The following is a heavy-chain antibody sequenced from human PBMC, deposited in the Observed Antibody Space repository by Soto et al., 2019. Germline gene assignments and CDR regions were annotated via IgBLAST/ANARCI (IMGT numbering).Heavy chain of an antibody. Sequence: SETLSLTCSVSGGSIISDEYYWTWIRQPPGGGLEWIGHVYYTGSTSYSPSLKSRLTISVDTSKNQFSLRLNSVSAADTAVYYCTRDRSNSPDLLDSWGRGTLVTVSS. D-gene: IGHD1-1*01. CDR2: VYYTGST. CDR1: GGSIISDEYY. CDR3: TRDRSNSPDLLDS. V-gene: IGHV4-30-4*01. J-gene: IGHJ4*02.